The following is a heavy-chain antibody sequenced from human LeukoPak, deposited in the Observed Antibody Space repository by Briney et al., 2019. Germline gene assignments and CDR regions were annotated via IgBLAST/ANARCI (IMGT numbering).Heavy chain of an antibody. CDR3: ARDGGSGYSYGYCDY. CDR2: IIPIFGTA. J-gene: IGHJ4*02. CDR1: VGTFSSYA. V-gene: IGHV1-69*05. Sequence: SVKVSCKASVGTFSSYAISWVRQAPGQGLEWMGRIIPIFGTANYAQKFQGRVTITTDESTSTAYMELSSLRSADTDVYYCARDGGSGYSYGYCDYWGQGTLVTVSS. D-gene: IGHD5-18*01.